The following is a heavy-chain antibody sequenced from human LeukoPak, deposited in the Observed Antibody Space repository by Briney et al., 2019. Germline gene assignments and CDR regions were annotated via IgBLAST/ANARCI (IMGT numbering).Heavy chain of an antibody. D-gene: IGHD2-21*02. CDR1: AFTLSTYW. J-gene: IGHJ4*02. CDR2: IRQDGVEK. Sequence: GGSLRLSCAASAFTLSTYWMSWVRQAPGKGLEWVANIRQDGVEKYYVDSVGGRFTIPRDNAKKSLFLQMNSLRVEDTAVFYCAGGEIGGAWYGGWGQGTLVTVSS. V-gene: IGHV3-7*04. CDR3: AGGEIGGAWYGG.